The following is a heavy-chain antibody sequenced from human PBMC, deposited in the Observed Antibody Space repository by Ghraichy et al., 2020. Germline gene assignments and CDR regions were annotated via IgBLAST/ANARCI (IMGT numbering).Heavy chain of an antibody. V-gene: IGHV3-23*01. CDR1: GFSFSNFA. CDR3: GKDWGNYGSGSYDYFDY. Sequence: GGSLRLSCAASGFSFSNFAMTWVRQAPGKGLEWVSTITGRSDTTYYADSVKRRFTISRDNSRSTLYVQMSSLRADDTAIYYCGKDWGNYGSGSYDYFDYWGQGTLVTVSS. J-gene: IGHJ4*02. CDR2: ITGRSDTT. D-gene: IGHD3-10*01.